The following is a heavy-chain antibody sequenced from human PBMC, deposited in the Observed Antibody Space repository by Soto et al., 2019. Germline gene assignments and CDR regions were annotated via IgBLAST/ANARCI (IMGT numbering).Heavy chain of an antibody. Sequence: QVQLQESGPGLVKPSETLSLTCTVSGDSMTNYYWSWIRQPPGKGLEWIAYIYYSGGNNYNPSLKGRVTISVDTSKNQFSLRLTSVTAADTAVYYCARHLDYTAFDFWGQGTLVTVSS. J-gene: IGHJ4*02. V-gene: IGHV4-59*08. CDR1: GDSMTNYY. CDR3: ARHLDYTAFDF. D-gene: IGHD4-4*01. CDR2: IYYSGGN.